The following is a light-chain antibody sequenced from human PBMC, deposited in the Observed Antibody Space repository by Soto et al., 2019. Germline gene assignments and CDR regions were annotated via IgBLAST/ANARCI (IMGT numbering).Light chain of an antibody. CDR3: SSYTSSSPLVV. Sequence: QSVLTQPASVSGSPGQSITISCTGTSSDVGAYNYVSWYQQHPGKAPKLMIHEVSNRPSGVSNRFSGSKSGNTASLTISGLQAEDEADYYCSSYTSSSPLVVFGGGTKLT. CDR1: SSDVGAYNY. J-gene: IGLJ2*01. V-gene: IGLV2-14*01. CDR2: EVS.